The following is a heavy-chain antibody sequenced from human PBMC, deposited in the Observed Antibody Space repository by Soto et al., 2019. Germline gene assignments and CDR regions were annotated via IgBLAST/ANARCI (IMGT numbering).Heavy chain of an antibody. CDR1: GLSISGYY. J-gene: IGHJ4*02. D-gene: IGHD5-18*01. CDR3: ARMPRRRYSYGYSAKSEYYFDY. V-gene: IGHV4-59*07. Sequence: SATLSLSCPVSGLSISGYYWIWLRQPPGKGLEWIGYIYYSGSTNYNPSLKSRVTISVDTSKNQFSLKLSSVTAADTAVYYCARMPRRRYSYGYSAKSEYYFDYWGQGTLVTVSS. CDR2: IYYSGST.